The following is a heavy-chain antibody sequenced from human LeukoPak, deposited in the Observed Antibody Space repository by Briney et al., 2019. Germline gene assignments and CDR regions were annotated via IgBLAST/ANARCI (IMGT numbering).Heavy chain of an antibody. CDR1: GFTFSSYG. J-gene: IGHJ4*02. Sequence: PRGTLRLSCAASGFTFSSYGMSWVRQAPGKGLEWVSAISGSGGSTYYADSVKGRFTISRDNSKSTLYLQMNSLRAEDTAVYYCAKTGGITSSYWGQGTPVTVSS. CDR3: AKTGGITSSY. D-gene: IGHD3-10*01. V-gene: IGHV3-23*01. CDR2: ISGSGGST.